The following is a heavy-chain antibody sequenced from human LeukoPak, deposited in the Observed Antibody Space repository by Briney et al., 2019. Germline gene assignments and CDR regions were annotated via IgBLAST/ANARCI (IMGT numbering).Heavy chain of an antibody. Sequence: SETLSLTCSVSGASMKSSEYYWAWVRQPPGKGLEWIGSIYYSGSTYQNPSLKSRVTISVDTSKNQFSLKLSSVTAADTAVYYCARDWNRYAYWGQGTLVTVSS. J-gene: IGHJ4*02. CDR1: GASMKSSEYY. CDR2: IYYSGST. D-gene: IGHD1-1*01. CDR3: ARDWNRYAY. V-gene: IGHV4-39*07.